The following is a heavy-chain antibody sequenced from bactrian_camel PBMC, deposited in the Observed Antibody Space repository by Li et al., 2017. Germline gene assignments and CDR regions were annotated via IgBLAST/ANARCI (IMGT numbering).Heavy chain of an antibody. CDR2: LGTDGVS. D-gene: IGHD2*01. Sequence: HVQLVESGGGSVQTGGSLRLSCAAPGSPYPNVCMAWFRQAPGREREGVGALGTDGVSVLAPSVKDRVSISRDAASDTLYLQINSLNPEDTAMYYCAATPRSDDSGCALTTEYRYWGQGTQVTVS. CDR3: AATPRSDDSGCALTTEYRY. J-gene: IGHJ4*01. CDR1: GSPYPNVC. V-gene: IGHV3S1*01.